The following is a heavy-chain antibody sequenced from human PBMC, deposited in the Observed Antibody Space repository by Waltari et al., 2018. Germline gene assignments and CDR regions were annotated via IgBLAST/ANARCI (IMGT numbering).Heavy chain of an antibody. CDR1: GFTFSSYW. CDR2: IKQDGSEK. V-gene: IGHV3-7*01. J-gene: IGHJ6*02. Sequence: EVQLVESGGGLVQPGGSLRLSCAASGFTFSSYWMSWVRQGPGKGVEWVANIKQDGSEKYYVDSGKGRFTISRDNAKNSLYLQMNSLRAEDTAVYYCAREFIDGGDYYYGMDVWDQGP. D-gene: IGHD1-26*01. CDR3: AREFIDGGDYYYGMDV.